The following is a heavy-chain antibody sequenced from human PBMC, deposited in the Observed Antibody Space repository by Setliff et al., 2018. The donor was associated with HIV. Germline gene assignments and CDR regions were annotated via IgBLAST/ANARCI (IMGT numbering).Heavy chain of an antibody. D-gene: IGHD6-19*01. CDR3: ARDNEQMAVPGAVFDY. J-gene: IGHJ4*02. Sequence: SETLSLTCTVSGGSISTTSSYWGWIRQSPGKGLEWIANIYYRGNTYYNPSLKRRVTISVDTSKNQFSLTLDSVTAADTAVYYCARDNEQMAVPGAVFDYWGQGTLVTVSS. CDR1: GGSISTTSSY. CDR2: IYYRGNT. V-gene: IGHV4-39*07.